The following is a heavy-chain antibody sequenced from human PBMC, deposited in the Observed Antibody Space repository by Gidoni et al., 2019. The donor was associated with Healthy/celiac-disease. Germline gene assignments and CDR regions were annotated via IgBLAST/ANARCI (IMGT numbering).Heavy chain of an antibody. J-gene: IGHJ5*02. CDR2: IYYSGSP. D-gene: IGHD3-10*01. CDR3: ARDYYGSGSTGFDP. CDR1: GGSISSYY. Sequence: QVQLQESGPGLVKPSETLSLTCTVSGGSISSYYWSWIRQPPGKGLEWIGYIYYSGSPNYNPSLKSRVTISVDTSKNQFSLKLSSVTAADTAVYYCARDYYGSGSTGFDPWGQGTLVTVSS. V-gene: IGHV4-59*01.